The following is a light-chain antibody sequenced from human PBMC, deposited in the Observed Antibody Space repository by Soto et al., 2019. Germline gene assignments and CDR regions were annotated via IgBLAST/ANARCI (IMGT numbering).Light chain of an antibody. V-gene: IGLV2-8*01. CDR2: EVT. Sequence: QSVLTQPPSASGSPGQSVTISCTGTSGDVGGYDYVSWYQQHPGKAPKLMIYEVTKRPLGVPDRFSGSKSGNTASLTVSGLQAEDEADYYCSSYAGRDNPYLFGTGTKVTVL. J-gene: IGLJ1*01. CDR1: SGDVGGYDY. CDR3: SSYAGRDNPYL.